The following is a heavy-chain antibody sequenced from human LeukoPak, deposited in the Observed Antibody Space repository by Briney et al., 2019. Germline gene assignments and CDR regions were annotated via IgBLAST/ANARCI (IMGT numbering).Heavy chain of an antibody. CDR1: GYTFTSYG. V-gene: IGHV1-18*01. CDR2: ISAYNGNT. CDR3: ASPRGTGYDWNNWFDP. D-gene: IGHD5-12*01. Sequence: ASVKVSCKASGYTFTSYGISWVRQAPGQGLEWMGWISAYNGNTNYAQKLQDRVTMTTDTSTSTAYMELRSLRSDDTAVYYCASPRGTGYDWNNWFDPWGQGTLVTVSS. J-gene: IGHJ5*02.